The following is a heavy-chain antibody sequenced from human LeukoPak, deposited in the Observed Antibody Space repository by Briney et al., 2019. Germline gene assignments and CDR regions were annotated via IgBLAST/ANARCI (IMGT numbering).Heavy chain of an antibody. V-gene: IGHV3-23*01. Sequence: GGSLRLSCAASGFTFSSYAMSWVRQAPGKGLEWVSAISGSGGSTYYADSVKGRFTISRDNAKNSLYLQMNSLRAEDTAVYYCAREELERFDYWGQGTLVTVSS. CDR3: AREELERFDY. CDR2: ISGSGGST. D-gene: IGHD1-1*01. J-gene: IGHJ4*02. CDR1: GFTFSSYA.